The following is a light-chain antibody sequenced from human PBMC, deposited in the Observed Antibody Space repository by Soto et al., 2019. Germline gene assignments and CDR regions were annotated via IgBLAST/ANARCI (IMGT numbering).Light chain of an antibody. Sequence: DIQLTQSPSSLSASVGETVTVTCQASQDISVYLNWYQEKPGKAPTLLIYDASNLKTGVPSRFSGLGSGTHFTLTISNLQPEDIATYFCQQYYSYPQTFGQGTKVEIK. V-gene: IGKV1-33*01. CDR2: DAS. J-gene: IGKJ1*01. CDR1: QDISVY. CDR3: QQYYSYPQT.